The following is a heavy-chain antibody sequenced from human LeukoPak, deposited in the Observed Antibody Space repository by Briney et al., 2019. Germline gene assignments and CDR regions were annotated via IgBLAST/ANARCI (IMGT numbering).Heavy chain of an antibody. D-gene: IGHD2-21*01. CDR1: GFTFSSYD. CDR3: ARDPCGGDCYKEAFDI. V-gene: IGHV3-13*01. Sequence: GGSLRLSCAASGFTFSSYDMHWVRQATGKGLEWVSAIGTAGDTYYPGSVKGRFTISRENAKNSLYLQMNSLRAEDTAVYYCARDPCGGDCYKEAFDIWGQGTMVTVSS. CDR2: IGTAGDT. J-gene: IGHJ3*02.